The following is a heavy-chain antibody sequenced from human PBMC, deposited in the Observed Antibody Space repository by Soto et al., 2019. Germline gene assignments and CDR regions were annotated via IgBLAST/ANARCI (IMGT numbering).Heavy chain of an antibody. Sequence: PSETLSLTCAVYGGSFSGYYWSWIRQPPGKGLEWIGEINHSGSTNYNPSLKSRVTISVDTSKNQFSLKLSSVTAADTAVYYCARGRRQWLAGNWSDPWGQGTLVTVSS. J-gene: IGHJ5*02. D-gene: IGHD6-19*01. CDR1: GGSFSGYY. V-gene: IGHV4-34*01. CDR2: INHSGST. CDR3: ARGRRQWLAGNWSDP.